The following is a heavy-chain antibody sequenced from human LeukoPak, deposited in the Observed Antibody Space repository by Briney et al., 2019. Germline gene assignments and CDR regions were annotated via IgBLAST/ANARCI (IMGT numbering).Heavy chain of an antibody. Sequence: GGSLRLSCAASGFTFSSYEMNWVRQAPGKGLEWVSYISSSGSTIYYADSVKGRFTISRDNAKNSLYLQMNSLRAEDTAVYYCARDRYSSSWSVYYYYYMDVWGKGTTVTISS. CDR1: GFTFSSYE. CDR3: ARDRYSSSWSVYYYYYMDV. J-gene: IGHJ6*03. CDR2: ISSSGSTI. D-gene: IGHD6-13*01. V-gene: IGHV3-48*03.